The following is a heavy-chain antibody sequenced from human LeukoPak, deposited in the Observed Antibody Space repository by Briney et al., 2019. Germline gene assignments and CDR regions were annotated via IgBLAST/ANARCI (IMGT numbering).Heavy chain of an antibody. D-gene: IGHD1-1*01. J-gene: IGHJ4*02. Sequence: GGSLRLSCAASGFTFSSYEMNWVRQAPGKGLEWVSYISSSGSTIYYADSVKGRFTISRDNSKNSLYLQMNSLRTEDTALYYCAKGSRDWNDEGRFDYWGQGTLVTVSS. V-gene: IGHV3-48*03. CDR1: GFTFSSYE. CDR2: ISSSGSTI. CDR3: AKGSRDWNDEGRFDY.